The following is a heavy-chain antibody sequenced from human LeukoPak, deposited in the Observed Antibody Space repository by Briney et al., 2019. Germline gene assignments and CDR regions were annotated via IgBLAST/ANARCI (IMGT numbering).Heavy chain of an antibody. J-gene: IGHJ6*03. Sequence: SETLSLTCTVSGDSVSSNTYSWGWIRQPPGEGLEWIANNDYSGSTYYDLSLRSRVTMSVDTSKNQFSLNLHSVTAADTAVYYCARMGTIGEDYYSSYYMDVWGKGTTVTVS. CDR3: ARMGTIGEDYYSSYYMDV. CDR2: NDYSGST. CDR1: GDSVSSNTYS. D-gene: IGHD5-24*01. V-gene: IGHV4-39*01.